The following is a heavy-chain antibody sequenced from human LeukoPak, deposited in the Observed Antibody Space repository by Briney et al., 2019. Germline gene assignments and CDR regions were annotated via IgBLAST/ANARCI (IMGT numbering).Heavy chain of an antibody. Sequence: SGGSLRLSCEASGFPFGSYVMSWVRRAPGKGLEWIAYINHNAEMIFYPDFVKGRFTISRDNAKNSLYLQMNSLRAEDTALYYCATSSGWYVSAFDYWGQGTLVTVSS. V-gene: IGHV3-48*03. CDR1: GFPFGSYV. D-gene: IGHD6-19*01. CDR3: ATSSGWYVSAFDY. CDR2: INHNAEMI. J-gene: IGHJ4*02.